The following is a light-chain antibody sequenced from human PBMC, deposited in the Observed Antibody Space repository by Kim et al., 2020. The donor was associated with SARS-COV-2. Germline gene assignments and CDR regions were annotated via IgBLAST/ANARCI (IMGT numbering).Light chain of an antibody. CDR3: QKYNGAPWT. CDR2: AAS. CDR1: QGISKD. V-gene: IGKV1-27*01. Sequence: SASVGDRVTITCRASQGISKDLAWYQQKPGNAPKLLIFAASALQSGVPTRFSGSGSGTDFTHTISSLQPEDVATYYCQKYNGAPWTFGQGTKLEI. J-gene: IGKJ1*01.